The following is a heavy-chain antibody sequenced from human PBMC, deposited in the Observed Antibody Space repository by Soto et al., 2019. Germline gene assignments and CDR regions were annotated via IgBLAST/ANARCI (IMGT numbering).Heavy chain of an antibody. Sequence: GGSLRLSYTAAGCTFRSYGMNWVRQATGKGLEWVSVISGSGGSTYYADSVKGRFTISRDNSKNTLYVQMNSLRAEDTALFYGAKEISGFSAPLALWGKGTRVLVSP. CDR3: AKEISGFSAPLAL. V-gene: IGHV3-23*01. CDR2: ISGSGGST. J-gene: IGHJ4*02. CDR1: GCTFRSYG. D-gene: IGHD1-26*01.